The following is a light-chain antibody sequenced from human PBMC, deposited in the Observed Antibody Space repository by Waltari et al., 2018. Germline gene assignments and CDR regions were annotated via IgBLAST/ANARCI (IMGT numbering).Light chain of an antibody. J-gene: IGKJ1*01. Sequence: EIVLTQSPGTLSLSPGDRATLSCRTSQSVGRTLAWYQQKPGQAPSLLIYGASIRATGIPDRFSGSGSVTDFSLTISRLEPEDFAVYYCQHYVRLPVTFGQGPRWKSN. CDR2: GAS. CDR1: QSVGRT. V-gene: IGKV3-20*01. CDR3: QHYVRLPVT.